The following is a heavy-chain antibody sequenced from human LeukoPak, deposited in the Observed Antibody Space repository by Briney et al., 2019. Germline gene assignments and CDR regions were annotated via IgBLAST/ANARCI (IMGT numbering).Heavy chain of an antibody. J-gene: IGHJ5*02. CDR3: ARGPPRLNWFDP. CDR1: GYTFSSYA. D-gene: IGHD6-25*01. Sequence: ASVKVSCKASGYTFSSYAMHWVRQAPGQRLEWMGWINGGNGNTKYSQKLQGRVTITRDASASTAYMELRSLRSEDTAVFYCARGPPRLNWFDPWGQGTLVTVSS. V-gene: IGHV1-3*01. CDR2: INGGNGNT.